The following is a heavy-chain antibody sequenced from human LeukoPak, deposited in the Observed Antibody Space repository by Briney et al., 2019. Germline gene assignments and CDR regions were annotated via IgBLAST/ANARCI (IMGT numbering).Heavy chain of an antibody. V-gene: IGHV4-59*01. CDR2: IYYNGNT. Sequence: SETLSLTCAVYGGSFSGYYWSWIRQPPGKGLEWIGNIYYNGNTNYNPSLRSRLSISLDMSKNQFSLKLSSVTAADTAVYHCARGGSYFAYWGQGTLVTVSS. CDR1: GGSFSGYY. J-gene: IGHJ4*02. D-gene: IGHD1-26*01. CDR3: ARGGSYFAY.